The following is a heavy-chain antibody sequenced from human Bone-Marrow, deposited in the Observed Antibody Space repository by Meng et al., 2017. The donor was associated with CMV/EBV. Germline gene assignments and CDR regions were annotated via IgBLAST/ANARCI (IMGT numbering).Heavy chain of an antibody. D-gene: IGHD2-8*01. J-gene: IGHJ6*02. CDR1: GFTVSSNY. CDR3: AKGKGYCTNGVCYTGYYYYGMDV. CDR2: ISGSGGST. Sequence: GESLKISCAASGFTVSSNYMSWVRQAPGKGLEWVSAISGSGGSTYYADSVKGRFTISRDNSKNTLYLQMNSLRAEDTAVYYCAKGKGYCTNGVCYTGYYYYGMDVWGQGTTVTVSS. V-gene: IGHV3-23*01.